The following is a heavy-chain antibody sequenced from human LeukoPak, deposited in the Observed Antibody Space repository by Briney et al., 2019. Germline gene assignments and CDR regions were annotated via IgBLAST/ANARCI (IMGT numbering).Heavy chain of an antibody. CDR1: GGSISNYY. D-gene: IGHD4-23*01. CDR2: IYSSGST. J-gene: IGHJ3*02. Sequence: SETLSLTCTVSGGSISNYYWNWIRQPPGKGLEWIGYIYSSGSTYFNPSLTSRVTISVDTSKNQFSLNLTSVTAADTAVYYCARADYGGNSAAFNIWGQGTMVTVSS. V-gene: IGHV4-59*01. CDR3: ARADYGGNSAAFNI.